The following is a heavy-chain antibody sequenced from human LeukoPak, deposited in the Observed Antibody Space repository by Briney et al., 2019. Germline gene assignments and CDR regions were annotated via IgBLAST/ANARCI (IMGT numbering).Heavy chain of an antibody. V-gene: IGHV3-74*03. Sequence: GGSLRLSCVASGFTLSDHWMYWVRQGPSRGLAHVSRVESDASRTTYADSVKGRFTFSRDDAKNTMYLQMNSLRVEDTAVYYCVKGGHKLDIQTTHYYYGLDVWGQGTTVAVS. CDR1: GFTLSDHW. CDR3: VKGGHKLDIQTTHYYYGLDV. D-gene: IGHD5-12*01. CDR2: VESDASRT. J-gene: IGHJ6*02.